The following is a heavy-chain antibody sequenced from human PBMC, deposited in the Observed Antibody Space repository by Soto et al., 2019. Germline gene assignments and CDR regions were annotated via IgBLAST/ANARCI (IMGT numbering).Heavy chain of an antibody. D-gene: IGHD6-13*01. CDR1: GYTFTSYG. CDR3: AGESSSSGHDY. J-gene: IGHJ4*02. V-gene: IGHV1-18*01. CDR2: ISAYNGNT. Sequence: QVQLVQSGAAGKKPGASVKVSCKASGYTFTSYGISWVRQAPGQGLEWMGWISAYNGNTNYAQKLPGRVTMTTDTPTRTAYMDLRSLRSDDTAVYYCAGESSSSGHDYWGQGTLVTVSS.